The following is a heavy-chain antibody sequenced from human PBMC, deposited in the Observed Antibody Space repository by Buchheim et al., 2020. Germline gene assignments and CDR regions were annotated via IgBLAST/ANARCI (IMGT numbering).Heavy chain of an antibody. J-gene: IGHJ6*02. CDR3: ARVNYDSSGYYAAHYYYGMDV. D-gene: IGHD3-22*01. V-gene: IGHV4-59*01. CDR1: GGSISTYY. CDR2: FHYSGST. Sequence: QVQLQESGPGLVKPSETLSLTCTVSGGSISTYYWSWIRQPPGKGLDWIGYFHYSGSTKYNPSLKSRVTLSLDTSKHQFSLKLASVTAADTAVYYCARVNYDSSGYYAAHYYYGMDVWGQGTT.